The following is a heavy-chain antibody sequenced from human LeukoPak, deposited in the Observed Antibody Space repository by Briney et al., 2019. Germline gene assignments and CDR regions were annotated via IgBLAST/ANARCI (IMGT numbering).Heavy chain of an antibody. CDR1: GDSISNNY. J-gene: IGHJ5*02. CDR3: ARCRDEFADYGFTS. V-gene: IGHV4-59*01. Sequence: SETLSLTCTVSGDSISNNYWSWIRQPPGKGLEWIGYISNSGNTKYNPSLKSRVTISVDTSKNLFSLKLTSMTAADTAVYYCARCRDEFADYGFTSWGPGTLVTVSS. D-gene: IGHD4-17*01. CDR2: ISNSGNT.